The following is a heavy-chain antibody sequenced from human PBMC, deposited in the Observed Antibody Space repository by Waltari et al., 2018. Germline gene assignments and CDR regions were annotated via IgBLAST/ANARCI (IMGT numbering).Heavy chain of an antibody. V-gene: IGHV3-66*02. J-gene: IGHJ4*02. D-gene: IGHD5-18*01. CDR1: GFTVSTTH. CDR2: IYPAGST. CDR3: SRARDEDTAMVFFDH. Sequence: DVQLVESGGGLVHPGGSLRLSCAASGFTVSTTHRSWVRQAPGKGRDCVPSIYPAGSTYNADAVVGRFTISRDVSQNTLHLQMNNLRPEDTAVYYCSRARDEDTAMVFFDHWGQGTLVSVSS.